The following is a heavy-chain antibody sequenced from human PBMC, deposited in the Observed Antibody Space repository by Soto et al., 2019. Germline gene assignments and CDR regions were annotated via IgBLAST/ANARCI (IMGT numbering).Heavy chain of an antibody. CDR2: IVVGSGNT. V-gene: IGHV1-58*01. D-gene: IGHD5-18*01. CDR1: GFTFTSSA. CDR3: AAKRGYSYGLGLELMDV. Sequence: GASVKVSCKASGFTFTSSAVQWARQARGQRLEWIGWIVVGSGNTNYAQKFQERVTITRDMSTSTAYMELSSLRSEDTAVYYCAAKRGYSYGLGLELMDVWGQGTTVTVSS. J-gene: IGHJ6*02.